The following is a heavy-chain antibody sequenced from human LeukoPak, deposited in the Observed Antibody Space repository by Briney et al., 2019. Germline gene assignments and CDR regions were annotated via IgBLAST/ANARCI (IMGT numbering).Heavy chain of an antibody. Sequence: SETLSLTCAVYGGSFSGYYWSWIRQPPGKGLEWIGEINHSGSTNYNPSLKSRVTISVDTSKNQFSLKLSSVTAADTAVYYCARGPRFIYYDFWSGYGGAFDIWGQGTMVTVSS. CDR2: INHSGST. CDR3: ARGPRFIYYDFWSGYGGAFDI. D-gene: IGHD3-3*01. V-gene: IGHV4-34*01. J-gene: IGHJ3*02. CDR1: GGSFSGYY.